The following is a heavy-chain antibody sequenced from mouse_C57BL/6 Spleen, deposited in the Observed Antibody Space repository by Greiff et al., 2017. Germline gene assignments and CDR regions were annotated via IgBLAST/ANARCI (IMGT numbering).Heavy chain of an antibody. CDR1: GFNIKDDY. Sequence: EVQGVESGAELVRPGASVKLSCTASGFNIKDDYMHWVKQRPEQGLEWIGWIDPENGDTEYASKFQGKATITADTSSNTAYLQLSSLTSEDTAVYYCTTRDDYDVDYWGQGTTLTVSS. CDR3: TTRDDYDVDY. J-gene: IGHJ2*01. D-gene: IGHD2-4*01. V-gene: IGHV14-4*01. CDR2: IDPENGDT.